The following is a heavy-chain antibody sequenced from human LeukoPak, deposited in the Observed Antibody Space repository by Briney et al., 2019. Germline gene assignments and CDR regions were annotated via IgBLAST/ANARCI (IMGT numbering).Heavy chain of an antibody. J-gene: IGHJ5*02. V-gene: IGHV4-39*01. CDR1: GGSISGSIYF. CDR2: IHYSGSS. Sequence: SDTLSLTCAVSGGSISGSIYFWTWIRQPPGKGLEWIGSIHYSGSSYYNPSLKSRATIFVDTSKNQFSLKLTAVTAADTAVYYCARHGGSSVWYPSWFDPWGQGTLVTVSS. D-gene: IGHD6-13*01. CDR3: ARHGGSSVWYPSWFDP.